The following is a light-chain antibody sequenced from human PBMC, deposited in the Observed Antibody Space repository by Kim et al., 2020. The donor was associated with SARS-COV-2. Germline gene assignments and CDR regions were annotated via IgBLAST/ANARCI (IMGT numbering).Light chain of an antibody. CDR3: QTWGTGIGV. V-gene: IGLV4-69*01. CDR2: VNSDGSQ. J-gene: IGLJ3*02. CDR1: SGHSSYA. Sequence: QLVLTQSPSASASLGASVKLTCTLSSGHSSYAIAWHQQQPEKGPRYLMKVNSDGSQNKGDGIPDRFSGSSSGAERYLTISSLQSADEADYYCQTWGTGIGVFGGGTQLTVL.